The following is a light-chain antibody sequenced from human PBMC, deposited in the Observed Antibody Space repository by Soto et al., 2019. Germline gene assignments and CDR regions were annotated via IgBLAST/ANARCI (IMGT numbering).Light chain of an antibody. Sequence: QSALTQPASVSGSPGQSITISCSGTTSDVGIVSWYQHHPGKAPKLMIHEATKRPSGVSDRFSGSKSGNSASLTISGLQAEDEADYFCCSFGGSGYVFGTGTTVTV. CDR2: EAT. CDR3: CSFGGSGYV. CDR1: TSDVGI. V-gene: IGLV2-23*01. J-gene: IGLJ1*01.